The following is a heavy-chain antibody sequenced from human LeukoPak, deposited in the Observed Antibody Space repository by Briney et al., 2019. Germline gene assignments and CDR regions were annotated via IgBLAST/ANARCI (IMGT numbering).Heavy chain of an antibody. Sequence: SETLSLTCAVYGGSFSGYYWSWIRQPPGKGLEWIGEINHSGSTNYNPSLKSRVTISVDTSKNQFSLKLSSVTAADTAVYYCARGWGGYSYGYAYYFDYWGQGTLVTVSS. CDR1: GGSFSGYY. CDR3: ARGWGGYSYGYAYYFDY. J-gene: IGHJ4*02. CDR2: INHSGST. V-gene: IGHV4-34*01. D-gene: IGHD5-18*01.